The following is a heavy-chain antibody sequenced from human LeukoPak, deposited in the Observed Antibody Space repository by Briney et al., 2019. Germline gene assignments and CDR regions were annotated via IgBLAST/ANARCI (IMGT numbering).Heavy chain of an antibody. J-gene: IGHJ4*02. D-gene: IGHD3/OR15-3a*01. CDR3: ARGRWTSHSVGYYFDN. CDR1: GYTFTGYA. CDR2: INAGNGNT. Sequence: ASVKVSCRASGYTFTGYAILWVRQAPGQRLEWMGWINAGNGNTKYSQDFQGRVTITRDTSASTAYMELSSLRSEDMAVYYCARGRWTSHSVGYYFDNWGQGTLVTVSS. V-gene: IGHV1-3*03.